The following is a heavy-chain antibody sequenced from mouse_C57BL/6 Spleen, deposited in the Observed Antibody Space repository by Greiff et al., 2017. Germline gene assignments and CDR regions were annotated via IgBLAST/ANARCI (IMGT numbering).Heavy chain of an antibody. CDR3: ARVEGVYAMDY. Sequence: QVQLQQPGAELVRPGSSVKLSCKASGYTFTSYWMDWVKQRPGQGLEWIGNIYPSDSETHYNQKFKDKATLTVDKSSSTAYMQLSSLTSEDSAVYYCARVEGVYAMDYWGQGTSVTVSS. V-gene: IGHV1-61*01. CDR1: GYTFTSYW. J-gene: IGHJ4*01. CDR2: IYPSDSET.